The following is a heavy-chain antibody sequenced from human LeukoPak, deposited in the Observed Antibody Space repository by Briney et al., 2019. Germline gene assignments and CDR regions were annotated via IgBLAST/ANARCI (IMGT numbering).Heavy chain of an antibody. Sequence: PGESLKISCQGSGYIFTSYWISWVRQVPGKGLEWMGRIDPSDSYTNYSPSFQGHVTISADKSISTAYLQWSSLKASDTAMYYCARRHYGSGSYYYWGQGTLVTVSS. V-gene: IGHV5-10-1*01. CDR3: ARRHYGSGSYYY. CDR1: GYIFTSYW. D-gene: IGHD3-10*01. J-gene: IGHJ4*02. CDR2: IDPSDSYT.